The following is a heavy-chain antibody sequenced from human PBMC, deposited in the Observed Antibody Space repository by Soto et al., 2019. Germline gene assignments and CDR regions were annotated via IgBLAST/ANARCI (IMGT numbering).Heavy chain of an antibody. D-gene: IGHD3-3*01. CDR2: IYYSGST. CDR3: ARGAWSGDYTSFFDY. J-gene: IGHJ4*02. V-gene: IGHV4-59*01. CDR1: GGSISSYY. Sequence: SETLSLTCTVSGGSISSYYWSWIRQPPGKGLEWIGYIYYSGSTNYNPSLKSRVTISVDTSKNQFSLKLSPVTAADTAVYYCARGAWSGDYTSFFDYWGQGTLVTVSS.